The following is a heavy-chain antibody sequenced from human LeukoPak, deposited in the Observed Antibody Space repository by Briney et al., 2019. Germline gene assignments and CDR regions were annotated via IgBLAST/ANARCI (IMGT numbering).Heavy chain of an antibody. J-gene: IGHJ4*02. D-gene: IGHD3-3*01. CDR1: VFSATSNY. CDR2: IYSGGST. Sequence: GGSLRLSCAASVFSATSNYMSWVRHAPEEGLEWVSVIYSGGSTYYADCVKGRFTISRDNSKNTPYLQMSSLRAEDTAVYYCARGGRPKFWSGYFYGGQGTVVPVS. V-gene: IGHV3-53*01. CDR3: ARGGRPKFWSGYFY.